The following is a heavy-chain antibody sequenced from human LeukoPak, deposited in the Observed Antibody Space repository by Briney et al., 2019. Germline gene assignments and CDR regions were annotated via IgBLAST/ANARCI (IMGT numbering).Heavy chain of an antibody. D-gene: IGHD4-17*01. V-gene: IGHV1-69*05. J-gene: IGHJ4*02. CDR1: GSTFSSYA. Sequence: SVKVSCKASGSTFSSYAISWVRQAPGQGLEWMGRIIPIFGTANYAQKFQGRVTITTDESTSTAYMELSSLRSEDTAVYYCARGPYGDYEPFGFDYWGQGTLVTVSS. CDR3: ARGPYGDYEPFGFDY. CDR2: IIPIFGTA.